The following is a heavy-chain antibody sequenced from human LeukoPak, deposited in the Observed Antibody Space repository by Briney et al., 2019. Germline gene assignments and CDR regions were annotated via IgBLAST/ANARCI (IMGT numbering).Heavy chain of an antibody. Sequence: GGSLRLSCEASGFSFNNAWMTWVRQAPGKGLEWVSVIYSGGSTYYADSVKGRFTISRDNSKNTLYLQMNSLRAEDTAVYYCASTQRGDYFDYWGQGTLVTVSS. V-gene: IGHV3-66*01. D-gene: IGHD2-15*01. CDR1: GFSFNNAW. CDR3: ASTQRGDYFDY. J-gene: IGHJ4*02. CDR2: IYSGGST.